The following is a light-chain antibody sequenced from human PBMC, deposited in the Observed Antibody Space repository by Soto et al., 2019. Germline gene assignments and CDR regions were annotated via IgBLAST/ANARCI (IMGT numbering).Light chain of an antibody. CDR3: CSYAGSSTWV. CDR1: SSDVGSYNH. CDR2: EGS. Sequence: QSVLTQPASVSGSPGQSITISCTGTSSDVGSYNHVSWYQQHPGKAPKLMIYEGSKRPSGVSNRFSGSKSGNTASLTISGLQAEDEADYYCCSYAGSSTWVFGGGTQLTVL. V-gene: IGLV2-23*01. J-gene: IGLJ3*02.